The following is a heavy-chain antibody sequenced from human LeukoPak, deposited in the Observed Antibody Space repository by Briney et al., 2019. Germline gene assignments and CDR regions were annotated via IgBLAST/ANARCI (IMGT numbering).Heavy chain of an antibody. CDR1: GFIFSTYA. V-gene: IGHV3-23*01. CDR3: ASIFGVVIGAFDI. D-gene: IGHD3-3*01. CDR2: ISGSGGST. J-gene: IGHJ3*02. Sequence: GALRLSCAASGFIFSTYALHWVRQAPGKGLEWVSAISGSGGSTYYADSVKGRFTISRDNSKNTLYLQMNSLRAEDTAVYYCASIFGVVIGAFDIWGQGTMVTVSS.